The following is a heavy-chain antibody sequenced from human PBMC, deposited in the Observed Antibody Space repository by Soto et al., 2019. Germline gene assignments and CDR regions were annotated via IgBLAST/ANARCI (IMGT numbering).Heavy chain of an antibody. CDR1: GFTFSSYA. CDR3: AKVREITMIVTPNEYYFDY. V-gene: IGHV3-23*01. Sequence: GGSLRLSCAASGFTFSSYAMSWVRQAPGKGLEWVSAISGSGGSTYYADSVKGRFTISRDNPKNTLYLQMNSMRAEDTAVYYCAKVREITMIVTPNEYYFDYWGQGTLVTVSS. J-gene: IGHJ4*02. CDR2: ISGSGGST. D-gene: IGHD3-22*01.